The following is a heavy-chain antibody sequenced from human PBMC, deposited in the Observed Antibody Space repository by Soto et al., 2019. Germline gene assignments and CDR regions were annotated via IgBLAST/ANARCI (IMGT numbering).Heavy chain of an antibody. V-gene: IGHV3-21*01. CDR1: GFTFSSYS. CDR3: AREVEANSYPYFDS. D-gene: IGHD5-18*01. J-gene: IGHJ4*02. CDR2: ISSSSYI. Sequence: GGSLRLSWAASGFTFSSYSMNWVRQAPGKRLEWVSSISSSSYIYYADSVKGRFTISRDNAKNSLYLQMNKLRAEDTAVYYCAREVEANSYPYFDSWGQAPRITVSP.